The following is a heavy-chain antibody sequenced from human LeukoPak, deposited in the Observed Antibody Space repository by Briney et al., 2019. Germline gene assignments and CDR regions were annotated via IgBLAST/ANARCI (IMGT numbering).Heavy chain of an antibody. J-gene: IGHJ4*02. CDR1: GFTFSSYA. Sequence: TGGSLRLSCAASGFTFSSYAMSWVRQAPGKGLEWVSAISGSGGSTYYADSVKGRFTISRDNSKNTLYLQMNSLRAEDTAVYYCAKGTPEVATVFSHYFDYWGQGTLVTVSS. CDR3: AKGTPEVATVFSHYFDY. V-gene: IGHV3-23*01. CDR2: ISGSGGST. D-gene: IGHD5-12*01.